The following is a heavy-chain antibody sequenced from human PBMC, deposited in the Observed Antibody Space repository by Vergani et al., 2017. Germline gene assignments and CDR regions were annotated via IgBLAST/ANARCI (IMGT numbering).Heavy chain of an antibody. D-gene: IGHD3-16*02. CDR1: GGSFSDYY. Sequence: QVQLQEWGAGLLKTSETLSLTCGVSGGSFSDYYWSWIRQAPGMGLEWIGEVNHGGSTNYNPSLKSRVSISVGTSKNQFSLQLTSVTAADSALYFCASIARAPTRRNPPPDYWGQGILVTVSS. CDR2: VNHGGST. V-gene: IGHV4-34*01. CDR3: ASIARAPTRRNPPPDY. J-gene: IGHJ4*02.